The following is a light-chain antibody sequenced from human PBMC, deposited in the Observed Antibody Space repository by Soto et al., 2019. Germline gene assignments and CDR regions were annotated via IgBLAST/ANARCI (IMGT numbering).Light chain of an antibody. V-gene: IGLV2-14*01. CDR3: SSYTSSSTLV. CDR1: SSDVGGYNY. CDR2: DVS. J-gene: IGLJ2*01. Sequence: QSVLTQPASVSGSPGQSITISCTGTSSDVGGYNYVSWYQQHPGKAPKLMIYDVSNQPSGVSNRFSGSKSGNTASLTISGLQADDEADYYCSSYTSSSTLVFGGGTKVTVL.